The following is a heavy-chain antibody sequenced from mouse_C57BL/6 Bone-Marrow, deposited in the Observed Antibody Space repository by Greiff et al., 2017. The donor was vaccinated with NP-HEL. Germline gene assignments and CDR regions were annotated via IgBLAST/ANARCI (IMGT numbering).Heavy chain of an antibody. Sequence: QVQLQQSGAELARPGASVKLSCKASGYTFTSYGISWVKQRTGQGLEWIGEIYPRSGNTYYNEKFKGKATLTADKSSSTAYMELRSLTSEDSAVYFCARSSIDYSGSSHPLDYWGQGTTLTVSS. CDR1: GYTFTSYG. D-gene: IGHD1-1*01. J-gene: IGHJ2*01. CDR3: ARSSIDYSGSSHPLDY. CDR2: IYPRSGNT. V-gene: IGHV1-81*01.